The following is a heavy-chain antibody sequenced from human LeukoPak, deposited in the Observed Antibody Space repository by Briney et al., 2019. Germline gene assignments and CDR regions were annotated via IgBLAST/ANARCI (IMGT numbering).Heavy chain of an antibody. CDR3: PRVRLGLGCFYRREGLFNM. V-gene: IGHV3-7*01. CDR1: GFTFSSYW. CDR2: IKQDGSEK. J-gene: IGHJ3*02. D-gene: IGHD2/OR15-2a*01. Sequence: GGSLRLSCAASGFTFSSYWMSWVRQAPGKGLEWVANIKQDGSEKYYVASVKGRFTISRDNAKNSLYLQMNSLRAEDTAVYYCPRVRLGLGCFYRREGLFNMGGKGTMAPVFS.